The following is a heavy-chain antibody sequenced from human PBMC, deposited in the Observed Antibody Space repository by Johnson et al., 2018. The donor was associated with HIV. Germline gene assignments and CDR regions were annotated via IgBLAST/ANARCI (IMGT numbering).Heavy chain of an antibody. D-gene: IGHD3-10*01. Sequence: VQLVESGGGLVQPGGSLRLSCAVSGFTVSSNYITWVRQAPGKGLEWISVIYSGGDTYYADSVKGRFTISRDDSKNTLYLQMNRLTAEDTAVYYCARAPGFSRACDIWGQGTMVTVSS. CDR3: ARAPGFSRACDI. CDR1: GFTVSSNY. CDR2: IYSGGDT. V-gene: IGHV3-66*01. J-gene: IGHJ3*02.